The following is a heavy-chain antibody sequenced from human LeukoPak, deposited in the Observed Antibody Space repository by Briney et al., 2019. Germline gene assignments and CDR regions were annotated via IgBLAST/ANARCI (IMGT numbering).Heavy chain of an antibody. CDR2: INHSGST. V-gene: IGHV4-34*01. Sequence: SETLSLTCAVYGGSFSGYYWSWIRQPPGKGLEWIGEINHSGSTNYNPSLKSRVTISVDTSKNQFSLKLSSVTAADTAVYYCARGYCSGGSCYHYYYGMDVWGQGTTVTVSS. J-gene: IGHJ6*02. D-gene: IGHD2-15*01. CDR1: GGSFSGYY. CDR3: ARGYCSGGSCYHYYYGMDV.